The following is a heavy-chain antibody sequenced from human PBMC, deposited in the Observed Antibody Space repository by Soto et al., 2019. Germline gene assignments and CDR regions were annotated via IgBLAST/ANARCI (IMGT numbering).Heavy chain of an antibody. CDR1: DGFISLTHYW. Sequence: SETLSLTCGFSDGFISLTHYWWTWVXRPPGKGLEWIGEIHHSGSTNYNPSLRSRVTMSVDTSKNQFSLKLNSLTAADAAVYYCAGGTDYRWVLWGQGTTVTVSS. CDR2: IHHSGST. V-gene: IGHV4-4*02. J-gene: IGHJ6*02. CDR3: AGGTDYRWVL. D-gene: IGHD4-4*01.